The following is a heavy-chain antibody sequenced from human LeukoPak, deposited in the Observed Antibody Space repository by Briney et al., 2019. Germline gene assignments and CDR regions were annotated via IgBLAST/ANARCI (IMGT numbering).Heavy chain of an antibody. D-gene: IGHD3-10*01. Sequence: SETLSLTCTVSVGSISSSYWSWIRQPPGKGLEWIGYIYYSGSTNYNPSLKSRVTISVDTSKNQFSLKLSSVTAADTAVYYCARHGAGSYYEFDYWGQGTLVTVSS. CDR2: IYYSGST. CDR3: ARHGAGSYYEFDY. J-gene: IGHJ4*02. V-gene: IGHV4-59*08. CDR1: VGSISSSY.